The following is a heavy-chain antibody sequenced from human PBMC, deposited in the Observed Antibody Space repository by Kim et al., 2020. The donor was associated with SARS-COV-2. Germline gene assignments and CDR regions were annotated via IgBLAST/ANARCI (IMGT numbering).Heavy chain of an antibody. CDR2: GNT. Sequence: GNTHHAEPVKGQFTISRDNSKSTLFLQMNSLRADDTAMYYCAKGLNLGFDSWGQGTLVTVSA. J-gene: IGHJ4*02. V-gene: IGHV3-23*01. D-gene: IGHD7-27*01. CDR3: AKGLNLGFDS.